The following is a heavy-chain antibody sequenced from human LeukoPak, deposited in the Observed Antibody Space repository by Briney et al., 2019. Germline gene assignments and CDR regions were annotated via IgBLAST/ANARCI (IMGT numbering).Heavy chain of an antibody. Sequence: SETLSLTCTVSGGSISNYYWSWIRQPAGKGLEWIGRIHTSGTTNYNPSLKSRVTMSADTSKNQFSLTLNSLTAADTAVYYCVDNLGYGWFDPWGQGTLVTVSS. J-gene: IGHJ5*02. D-gene: IGHD5-18*01. CDR1: GGSISNYY. V-gene: IGHV4-4*07. CDR3: VDNLGYGWFDP. CDR2: IHTSGTT.